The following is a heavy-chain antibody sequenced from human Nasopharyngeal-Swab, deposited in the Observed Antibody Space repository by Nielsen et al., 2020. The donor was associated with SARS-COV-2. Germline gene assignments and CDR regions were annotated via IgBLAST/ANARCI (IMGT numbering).Heavy chain of an antibody. V-gene: IGHV3-15*01. Sequence: WIRQPPGKGLEWVGRIKSKTDGGTTDYAAPVKGRFTISRDDSKNTLYLQMNSLKTEDTAVYYCTTESQPFKFDYWAREPWSPSPQ. CDR3: TTESQPFKFDY. J-gene: IGHJ4*02. CDR2: IKSKTDGGTT. D-gene: IGHD6-13*01.